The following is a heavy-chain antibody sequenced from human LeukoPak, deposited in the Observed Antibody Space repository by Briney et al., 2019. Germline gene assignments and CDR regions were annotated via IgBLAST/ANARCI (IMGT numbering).Heavy chain of an antibody. CDR3: ARHGWYYFDY. CDR2: ISYSGST. CDR1: GGSISSSAYY. D-gene: IGHD6-19*01. J-gene: IGHJ4*02. V-gene: IGHV4-61*05. Sequence: SETLSLTCTVSGGSISSSAYYWGWIRQPPGKGLEWIGYISYSGSTNYNPSLKSRVTISVDTSKNQFSLKLSSVTAADTAVYYCARHGWYYFDYWGQGTLVTVSS.